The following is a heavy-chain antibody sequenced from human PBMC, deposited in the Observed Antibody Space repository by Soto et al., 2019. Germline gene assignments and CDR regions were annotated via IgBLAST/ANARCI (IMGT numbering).Heavy chain of an antibody. V-gene: IGHV2-70*01. CDR3: ARTDQKWFGEFHSWFDP. Sequence: SGPTLVNPTQALTLTCTFSGFSLSTSGMCVSWIRQPPGKALEWLALIDWDDDKYYSTSLKTRLTISKDTSKNQVVLTMTNMDPVDTATYYCARTDQKWFGEFHSWFDPWGQGTLVTVSS. J-gene: IGHJ5*02. CDR1: GFSLSTSGMC. D-gene: IGHD3-10*01. CDR2: IDWDDDK.